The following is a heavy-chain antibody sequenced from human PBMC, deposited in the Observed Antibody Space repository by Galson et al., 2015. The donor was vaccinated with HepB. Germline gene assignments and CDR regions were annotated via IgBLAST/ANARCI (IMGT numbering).Heavy chain of an antibody. CDR1: GYTFTSYG. J-gene: IGHJ5*02. CDR3: ARVRIWFGELSSREGWFDP. D-gene: IGHD3-10*01. V-gene: IGHV1-18*04. Sequence: QSGAEVKKPGESLKTSCKASGYTFTSYGISWVRQAPGQGLEWMGWISAYNGNTNYAQKLQGRVTMTTDTSTSTAYMELRSLRSDDTAVYYCARVRIWFGELSSREGWFDPWGQGTLVTVSS. CDR2: ISAYNGNT.